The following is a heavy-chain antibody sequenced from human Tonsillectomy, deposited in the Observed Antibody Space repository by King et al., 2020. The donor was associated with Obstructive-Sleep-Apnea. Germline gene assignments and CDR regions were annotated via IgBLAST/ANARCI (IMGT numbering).Heavy chain of an antibody. CDR2: IFPADSDT. CDR1: GYNFAINW. Sequence: VQLVESGAEVKKPGESLKISCNASGYNFAINWIGWLRQMPGKGLEWMGIIFPADSDTRYSPSFQGRVTLSADKSFSTAYLQWCRLKASDTAIYYCASQGDLLELRDDALDIWGQGTMVTVSS. D-gene: IGHD1-7*01. J-gene: IGHJ3*02. V-gene: IGHV5-51*01. CDR3: ASQGDLLELRDDALDI.